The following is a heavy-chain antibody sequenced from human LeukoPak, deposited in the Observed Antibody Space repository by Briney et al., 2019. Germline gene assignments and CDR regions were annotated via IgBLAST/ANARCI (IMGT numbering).Heavy chain of an antibody. D-gene: IGHD3-22*01. V-gene: IGHV5-51*01. CDR3: ARQDGDYYYGSDY. CDR2: IYPGDSDT. Sequence: GESLKISCDGSGYTFTSSWIGGVRQMAGKGLEWMGMIYPGDSDTRYSPSFQGQVTLSADRSISTAYLHWSSLKASDSAMYYCARQDGDYYYGSDYWGQGTRVTVSS. CDR1: GYTFTSSW. J-gene: IGHJ4*02.